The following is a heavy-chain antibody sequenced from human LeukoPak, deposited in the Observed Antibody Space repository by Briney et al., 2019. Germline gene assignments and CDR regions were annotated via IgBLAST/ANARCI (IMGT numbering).Heavy chain of an antibody. CDR1: GFSLSTSGMC. Sequence: SGPALVKPTQTLTLTCTFSGFSLSTSGMCVSWIRQPPGKALEWLARIDWDDDKYYSTSLKTRLTISKDTPKNQVVLTMTNMDPVDTVTYYCARMQSSGYRYFDYWGQGTLVTASS. J-gene: IGHJ4*02. CDR3: ARMQSSGYRYFDY. D-gene: IGHD3-22*01. V-gene: IGHV2-70*11. CDR2: IDWDDDK.